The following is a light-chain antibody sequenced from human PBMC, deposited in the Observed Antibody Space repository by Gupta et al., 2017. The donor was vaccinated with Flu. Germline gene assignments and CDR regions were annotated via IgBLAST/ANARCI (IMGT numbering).Light chain of an antibody. CDR3: ATWDSSLSGGV. CDR2: EYS. Sequence: KVTISCSGSSSNIASHYVSWYQQLPGAAPKLLIYEYSKRPSGIPDRFSGSKSGTSATLGITGLQTGDGADYYCATWDSSLSGGVFGGGTKLTVL. V-gene: IGLV1-51*02. J-gene: IGLJ3*02. CDR1: SSNIASHY.